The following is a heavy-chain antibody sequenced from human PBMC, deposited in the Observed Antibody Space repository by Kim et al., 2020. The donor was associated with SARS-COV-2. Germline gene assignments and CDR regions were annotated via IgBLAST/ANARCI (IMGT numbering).Heavy chain of an antibody. D-gene: IGHD3-9*01. CDR1: GGSISSYY. CDR2: IYYSGST. V-gene: IGHV4-59*01. Sequence: SETLSLTCTVSGGSISSYYWSWIRQPPGKGLEWIGYIYYSGSTNYNPSLKSRVTISVDTSKNQFSLKLSSVTAADTAVYYCARGQIAHYDILTGSLPHPVDYWGQGTLVTVSS. J-gene: IGHJ4*02. CDR3: ARGQIAHYDILTGSLPHPVDY.